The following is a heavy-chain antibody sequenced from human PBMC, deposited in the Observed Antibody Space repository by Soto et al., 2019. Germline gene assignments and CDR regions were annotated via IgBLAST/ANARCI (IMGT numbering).Heavy chain of an antibody. V-gene: IGHV1-69*12. CDR3: ARETTRGSSWYQNWFDP. CDR2: IIPIFGTA. CDR1: GGTFSSYA. J-gene: IGHJ5*02. Sequence: QVQLVQSGAEVKKPGSSVKVSCKASGGTFSSYAISWVRQAPGQGLEWMGGIIPIFGTANYAQKFQGRVTITAXXSXSKXYMELSSLRSEDTAVYYCARETTRGSSWYQNWFDPWGQGTLVTVSS. D-gene: IGHD6-13*01.